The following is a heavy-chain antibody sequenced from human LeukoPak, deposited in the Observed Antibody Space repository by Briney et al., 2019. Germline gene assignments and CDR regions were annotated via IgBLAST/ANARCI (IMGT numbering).Heavy chain of an antibody. V-gene: IGHV1-69*06. J-gene: IGHJ6*03. CDR2: SIPIFGTA. CDR3: ARDTAAMAHYYYYMDV. CDR1: GGTFCSYA. D-gene: IGHD5-18*01. Sequence: SVKVSCKASGGTFCSYAISWVRQAPGQGLEWMGGSIPIFGTANYAQKFQGRVTITADKSTSTAYMELSSLRSEDTAVYYCARDTAAMAHYYYYMDVWGKGTTVTVSS.